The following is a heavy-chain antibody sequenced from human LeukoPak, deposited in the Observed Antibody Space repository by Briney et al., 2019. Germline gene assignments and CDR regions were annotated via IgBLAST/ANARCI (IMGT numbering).Heavy chain of an antibody. CDR2: IHNTGST. Sequence: PSETLSLTCTVSGGSVRSYYWSWIRQPPGDGLEWIAYIHNTGSTNYNPSLKSRVTISLDTSKNEFSLKLTSVTAADTAVYYCVRDWEGFNFDIWGQGTMVTVSS. CDR3: VRDWEGFNFDI. V-gene: IGHV4-59*02. D-gene: IGHD1-26*01. J-gene: IGHJ3*02. CDR1: GGSVRSYY.